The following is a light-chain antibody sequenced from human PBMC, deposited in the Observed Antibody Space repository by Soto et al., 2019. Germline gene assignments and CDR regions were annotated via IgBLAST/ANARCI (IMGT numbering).Light chain of an antibody. CDR1: SSDIGGYNF. CDR3: CSYTSSRVV. CDR2: DVS. Sequence: QLVLTQPASVSGSPGQSITISCTGTSSDIGGYNFVSWYQQHPGKAPKLMIYDVSNRPSGVSYRFSASKSGNTASLTISGLQAEDEADYYCCSYTSSRVVFGGGTKLTVL. J-gene: IGLJ2*01. V-gene: IGLV2-14*03.